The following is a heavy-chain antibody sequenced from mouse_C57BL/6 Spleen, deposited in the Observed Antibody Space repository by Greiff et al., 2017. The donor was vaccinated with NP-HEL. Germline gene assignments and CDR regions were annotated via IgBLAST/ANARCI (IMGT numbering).Heavy chain of an antibody. D-gene: IGHD2-2*01. CDR3: ARAGGYDRPFDY. J-gene: IGHJ2*01. CDR2: INYDGSST. V-gene: IGHV5-16*01. Sequence: EVKVVESEGGLVQPGSSMKLSCTASGFTFSDYYMAWVRQVPEKGLEWVANINYDGSSTYYLDSLKSRFIISRDNAKNILYLQMSSLKSEDTATYYCARAGGYDRPFDYWGQGTTLTVSS. CDR1: GFTFSDYY.